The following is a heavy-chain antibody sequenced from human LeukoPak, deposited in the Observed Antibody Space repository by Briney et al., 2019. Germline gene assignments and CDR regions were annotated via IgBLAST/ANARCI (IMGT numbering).Heavy chain of an antibody. D-gene: IGHD3-22*01. CDR3: ARTTYYYDSSGYYRAYYFDY. CDR2: IYHSGST. V-gene: IGHV4-30-2*01. CDR1: GGSISSGGYS. J-gene: IGHJ4*02. Sequence: SETLSLTCAVSGGSISSGGYSWSWIRQPPGKGLEWIGYIYHSGSTYYNPSLKSRVTISVDRSKNQFSLKLSSVTAADTAVYYCARTTYYYDSSGYYRAYYFDYWGQGTLVTVSS.